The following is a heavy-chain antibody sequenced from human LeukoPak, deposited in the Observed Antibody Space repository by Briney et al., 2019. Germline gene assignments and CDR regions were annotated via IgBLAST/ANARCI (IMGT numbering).Heavy chain of an antibody. D-gene: IGHD1-14*01. CDR2: IYTSGST. V-gene: IGHV4-4*07. Sequence: SETLSLTCTVSGGSISSYYWSWIRQPAGKGLEWIGRIYTSGSTNYNPSLKSRVTISVDTSKNQFSLKLSSVTAADTAVYYCARGGPQPNWFDPWGQGTLVTVSS. CDR3: ARGGPQPNWFDP. J-gene: IGHJ5*02. CDR1: GGSISSYY.